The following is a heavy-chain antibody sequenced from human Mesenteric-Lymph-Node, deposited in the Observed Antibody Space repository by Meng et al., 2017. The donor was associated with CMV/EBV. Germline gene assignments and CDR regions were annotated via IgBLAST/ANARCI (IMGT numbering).Heavy chain of an antibody. D-gene: IGHD5-12*01. CDR2: IYYTGTT. Sequence: GSLRLSCTVSGGSVSNYYWSWIRQSPGKGLEWIAYIYYTGTTSYNPSLKSRVTISLDTSKNQFSLNLSSVTAADTAVYYCARQGGYDSPVGYWGQGTLVTVSS. V-gene: IGHV4-59*02. CDR3: ARQGGYDSPVGY. CDR1: GGSVSNYY. J-gene: IGHJ4*02.